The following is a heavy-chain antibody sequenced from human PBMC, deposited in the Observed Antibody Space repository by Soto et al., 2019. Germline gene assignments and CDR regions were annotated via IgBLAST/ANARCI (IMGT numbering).Heavy chain of an antibody. Sequence: ASVKVSCKASGGTFSSYTISWVRQAPGQGLEWMGRIIPILGIANYAQKFQGRVTITADKSTSTAYMELSSLRSEDTAGYYRARGGQWLASGVDYWGQGTLVTVSS. CDR2: IIPILGIA. J-gene: IGHJ4*02. V-gene: IGHV1-69*02. CDR1: GGTFSSYT. CDR3: ARGGQWLASGVDY. D-gene: IGHD6-19*01.